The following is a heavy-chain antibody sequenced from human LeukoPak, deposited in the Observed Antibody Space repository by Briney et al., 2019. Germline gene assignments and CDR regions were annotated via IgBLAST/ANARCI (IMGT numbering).Heavy chain of an antibody. V-gene: IGHV3-23*01. D-gene: IGHD2-15*01. J-gene: IGHJ5*02. Sequence: GGSLRLSCAASGFTFSSYAMSWVRQAPGKGLEWVSVISGSGGSTYYADSVKGRFTISRDNSKNTLYLQMNSLRAEDTAVYYCARDLGVHCSGGSCGNNWFDPWGQGTLVTVSS. CDR3: ARDLGVHCSGGSCGNNWFDP. CDR2: ISGSGGST. CDR1: GFTFSSYA.